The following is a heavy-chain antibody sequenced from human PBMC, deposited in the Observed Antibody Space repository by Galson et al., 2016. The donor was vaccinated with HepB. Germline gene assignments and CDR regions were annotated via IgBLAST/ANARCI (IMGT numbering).Heavy chain of an antibody. V-gene: IGHV3-23*01. CDR2: IRGSGGGI. J-gene: IGHJ3*02. CDR1: GFIFSTYA. D-gene: IGHD2-21*01. CDR3: ARDVGGYSWDAFNI. Sequence: SLRLFCAGSGFIFSTYAMSWVRQAPGKGLEWVSSIRGSGGGIDYADSVKGRFTITRDNSKKTLYLQMSSLRSDDTAVYYCARDVGGYSWDAFNIWGQGTMVTVSS.